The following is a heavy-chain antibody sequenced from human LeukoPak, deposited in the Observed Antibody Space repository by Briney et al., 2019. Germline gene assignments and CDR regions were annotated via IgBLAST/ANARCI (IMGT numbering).Heavy chain of an antibody. V-gene: IGHV4-39*07. CDR1: GGSISSSSYY. D-gene: IGHD6-13*01. CDR3: ARGYSSSWYLNWFDP. Sequence: SETLSLTCTVSGGSISSSSYYWAWIRQPPGKGLEWIGSIYYSGSTYYNPSLKSRVTISVDTSKNQFSLKLTSVTAADTAVYYCARGYSSSWYLNWFDPWGQGTLVTVSS. CDR2: IYYSGST. J-gene: IGHJ5*02.